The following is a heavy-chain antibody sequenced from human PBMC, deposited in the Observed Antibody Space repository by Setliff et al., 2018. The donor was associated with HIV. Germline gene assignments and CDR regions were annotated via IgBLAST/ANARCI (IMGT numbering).Heavy chain of an antibody. CDR3: ARQMGSGSYDTGYYFDS. CDR1: TVSITTTSDS. Sequence: SETLSLTCNVSTVSITTTSDSWAWIRQPPGKGLEWIGSISFSPGTGLEWIVGITYSETTSYNPTLNGRVTMSVDTSKNQFSLDLGSVTAADTAVYFCARQMGSGSYDTGYYFDSWGQGTPVTVSS. J-gene: IGHJ4*02. D-gene: IGHD1-26*01. V-gene: IGHV4-39*01. CDR2: ITYSETT.